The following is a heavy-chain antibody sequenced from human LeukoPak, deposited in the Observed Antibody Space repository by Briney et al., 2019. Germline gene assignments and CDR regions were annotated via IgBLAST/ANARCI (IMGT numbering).Heavy chain of an antibody. CDR2: ISHDGSNK. D-gene: IGHD3-10*01. V-gene: IGHV3-30*03. CDR3: ARAPMVRGAIWGAFDY. CDR1: GFTFSSYG. Sequence: GGSLRLSCVASGFTFSSYGMHWVRQAPGKGLEWVAVISHDGSNKYYADSVKGRFTISRDNSKNTLYLQMNSLRAEDTAVYYCARAPMVRGAIWGAFDYWGQGTLVTVSS. J-gene: IGHJ4*02.